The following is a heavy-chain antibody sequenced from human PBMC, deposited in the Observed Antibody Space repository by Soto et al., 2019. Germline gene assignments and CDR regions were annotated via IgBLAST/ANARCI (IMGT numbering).Heavy chain of an antibody. J-gene: IGHJ4*02. D-gene: IGHD3-22*01. CDR2: IYYSGST. CDR1: GGSISSGDYY. V-gene: IGHV4-30-4*01. CDR3: ARGSYYYDSSGYYHD. Sequence: SETLSLTCTVSGGSISSGDYYWSWIRQPPGKGLEWIGYIYYSGSTYYNPSLKSRVTISVDTSKNQFSLKLSSVTAADTAVYYCARGSYYYDSSGYYHDWRQGPLGTVSS.